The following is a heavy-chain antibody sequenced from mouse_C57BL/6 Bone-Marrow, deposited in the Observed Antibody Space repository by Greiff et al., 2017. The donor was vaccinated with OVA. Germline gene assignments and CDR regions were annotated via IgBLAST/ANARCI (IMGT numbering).Heavy chain of an antibody. CDR1: GYSITSGYY. CDR3: ATYYSKRYYAMDY. J-gene: IGHJ4*01. D-gene: IGHD2-5*01. V-gene: IGHV3-6*01. CDR2: ISYDGSN. Sequence: EVQLQESGPGLVKPSQSLSLTCSVTGYSITSGYYWNWLRQFPGNQLEWMGYISYDGSNNYNPSLKNRISITRDTSKNQFFLEFNSVTTEETATYYGATYYSKRYYAMDYWGQGTSVTVSA.